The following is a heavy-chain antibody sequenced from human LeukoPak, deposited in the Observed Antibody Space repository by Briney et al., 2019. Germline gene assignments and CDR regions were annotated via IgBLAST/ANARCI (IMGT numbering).Heavy chain of an antibody. CDR2: LDQDGSER. V-gene: IGHV3-7*01. CDR3: ASYYDPLVGDAFDI. Sequence: GGSLRLSCAASGFPFSTYWMAWVRQAPGKGLEWVANLDQDGSERYYLDSVKGRFTISRDNAKTSLYLQMNNLRVEDTAVYYCASYYDPLVGDAFDIWGQGTMVMVS. CDR1: GFPFSTYW. D-gene: IGHD3-22*01. J-gene: IGHJ3*02.